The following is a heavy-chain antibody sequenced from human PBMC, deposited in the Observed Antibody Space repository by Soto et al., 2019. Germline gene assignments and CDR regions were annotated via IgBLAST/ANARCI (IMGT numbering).Heavy chain of an antibody. Sequence: PSETLSLTCTVSGGSISSSSYYWGWIRQPPGKGLEWIGNIYYSGSTYYNPSLKSRVTISVDTSKNQFSLKLSSVTAADTAVYYCMLGSGWKDFDYWGQGTLVTSPQ. CDR3: MLGSGWKDFDY. V-gene: IGHV4-39*01. CDR2: IYYSGST. D-gene: IGHD3-22*01. CDR1: GGSISSSSYY. J-gene: IGHJ4*02.